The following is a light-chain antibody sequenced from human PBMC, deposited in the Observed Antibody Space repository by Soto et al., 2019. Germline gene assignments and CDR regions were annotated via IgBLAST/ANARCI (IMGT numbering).Light chain of an antibody. CDR1: SSDVGGYNY. Sequence: QSALTQPPSASGSPGQSVTISCTGTSSDVGGYNYVSWYQQHPGKAPKLMIYEVSKRHSGVPDRFSGSKSGNTASLTVSGLQAEDEADYYCSSYAGSSHVVFGGGTQLTVL. V-gene: IGLV2-8*01. J-gene: IGLJ2*01. CDR2: EVS. CDR3: SSYAGSSHVV.